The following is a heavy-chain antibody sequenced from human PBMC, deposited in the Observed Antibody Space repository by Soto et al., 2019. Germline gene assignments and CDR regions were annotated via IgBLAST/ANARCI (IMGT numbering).Heavy chain of an antibody. J-gene: IGHJ6*03. CDR1: GFTFSSYD. V-gene: IGHV3-13*01. D-gene: IGHD3-3*01. Sequence: GGSLRLSCAASGFTFSSYDMHWVRQATGKGLEWVSAIGTAGDTYYPGSVKGRFTISRENAKNSLYLQMNSLRAGDTAVYYCVPLKASGFLTPIESITIFGVVIIMVLYYMDVWGKGTTVTVSS. CDR3: VPLKASGFLTPIESITIFGVVIIMVLYYMDV. CDR2: IGTAGDT.